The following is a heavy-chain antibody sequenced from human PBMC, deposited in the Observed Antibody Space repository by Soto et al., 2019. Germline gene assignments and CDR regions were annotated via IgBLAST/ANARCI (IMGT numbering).Heavy chain of an antibody. D-gene: IGHD1-7*01. V-gene: IGHV3-11*06. CDR2: ITNSNVYT. CDR3: ARVNWNYRGIDF. CDR1: GFTFSDYY. Sequence: QVQLVESGGGLVKPGGSLRLSCAASGFTFSDYYMTWIRQAPGKGLEWVAFITNSNVYTNYADSVKGRFTISRDNAKNSLYLQLNSMRAEDTAVYYFARVNWNYRGIDFWGQGTLVNVSS. J-gene: IGHJ4*02.